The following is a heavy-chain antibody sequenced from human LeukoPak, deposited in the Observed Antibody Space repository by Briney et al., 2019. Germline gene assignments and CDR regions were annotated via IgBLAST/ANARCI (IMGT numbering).Heavy chain of an antibody. CDR3: ARDQGLYCSGGSCLYDY. CDR2: ISAYNGNA. V-gene: IGHV1-18*01. Sequence: ASVKVSCKASGYTFTSYGISWVRQAPGQGLEWMGWISAYNGNANYAQKLQGRVTMTTDTSTSTAYMELRSLRSDDTAVYYCARDQGLYCSGGSCLYDYWGQGTLVTVSS. J-gene: IGHJ4*02. CDR1: GYTFTSYG. D-gene: IGHD2-15*01.